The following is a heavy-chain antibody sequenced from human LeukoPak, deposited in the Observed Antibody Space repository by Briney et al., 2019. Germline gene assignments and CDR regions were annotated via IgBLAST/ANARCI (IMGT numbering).Heavy chain of an antibody. V-gene: IGHV4-39*01. D-gene: IGHD3-10*01. CDR2: IYYSGST. CDR3: ARLGVGV. J-gene: IGHJ4*02. CDR1: GGSISSSIYY. Sequence: SETLSLTCTVSGGSISSSIYYWGWIRQPPGKGLEWIGSIYYSGSTYYNPSLKSRVTISVDTSKNQFSLKLSSVTDADTAVYYCARLGVGVWGQGTLVTVSS.